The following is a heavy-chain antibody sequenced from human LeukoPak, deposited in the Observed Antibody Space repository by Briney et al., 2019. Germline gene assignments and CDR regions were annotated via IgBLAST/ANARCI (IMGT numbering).Heavy chain of an antibody. CDR2: IYYSGST. D-gene: IGHD2-15*01. CDR3: XXLXXLXCSXXSCYPRXFXY. V-gene: IGHV4-39*01. Sequence: SETLSLTCTVSGGSISSSSYYWGWIRQPPGKGLEWIGSIYYSGSTYYNPSLKSRVTISVDTSKNQFSLKLSSVTPADTAVYYCXXLXXLXCSXXSCYPRXFXYWGQGTXVTVS. J-gene: IGHJ4*02. CDR1: GGSISSSSYY.